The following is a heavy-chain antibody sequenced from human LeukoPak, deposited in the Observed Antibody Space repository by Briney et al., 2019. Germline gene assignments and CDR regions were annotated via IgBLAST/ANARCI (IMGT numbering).Heavy chain of an antibody. D-gene: IGHD6-13*01. J-gene: IGHJ4*02. CDR3: ARESLLAAAADY. V-gene: IGHV4-34*01. CDR2: INHSGST. CDR1: GGSFSGYY. Sequence: PSETLSLTCAVYGGSFSGYYWSWIRQPPGKGLEWIGEINHSGSTNYNPSLKSRVTISVDTSKNQFPLKLSSVTAADTAVYYCARESLLAAAADYWGQGTLVTVSS.